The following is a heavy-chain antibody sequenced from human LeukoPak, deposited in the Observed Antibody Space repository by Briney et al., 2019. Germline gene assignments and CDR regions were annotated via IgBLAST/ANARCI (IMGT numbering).Heavy chain of an antibody. D-gene: IGHD3-22*01. CDR2: IYSGGST. Sequence: PGGSLRLSCAASGFTVSSNYMSWVRQAPGKGLEWVSVIYSGGSTYYADSVKGRFTISRDNSKNTLYLQMNSLRAEDTAVYYCARGYYDSSGYYSYWGQGTLVTVSS. V-gene: IGHV3-53*01. CDR3: ARGYYDSSGYYSY. J-gene: IGHJ4*02. CDR1: GFTVSSNY.